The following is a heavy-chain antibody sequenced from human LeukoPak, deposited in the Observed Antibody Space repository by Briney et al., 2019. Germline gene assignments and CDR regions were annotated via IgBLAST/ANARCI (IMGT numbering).Heavy chain of an antibody. J-gene: IGHJ6*02. V-gene: IGHV4-59*08. CDR2: IYYSGST. CDR1: GGSISSYY. Sequence: SETLSLTCTVSGGSISSYYWSWIRQPPGKGLEWIGYIYYSGSTNYIPSLKSRVTISVDTSKNQFSLKLSSVTAADTAVYYCARHYYGSGSYYTWQDYYYGMDVWGQGTTVTVSS. D-gene: IGHD3-10*01. CDR3: ARHYYGSGSYYTWQDYYYGMDV.